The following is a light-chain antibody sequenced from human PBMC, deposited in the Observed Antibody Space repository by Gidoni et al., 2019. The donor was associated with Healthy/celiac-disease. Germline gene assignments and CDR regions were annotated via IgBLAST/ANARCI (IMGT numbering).Light chain of an antibody. J-gene: IGKJ4*01. V-gene: IGKV1-39*01. CDR3: QQSYSTAT. CDR2: AAS. CDR1: QSISSY. Sequence: IQMTQSPSSLSASVGDRVTITCRASQSISSYLNWYQQKPGKAPKLLIYAASSLQSGVPSRFSGSGSGTDFTLTISSLQPEDFATYYCQQSYSTATFGGXTKVEIK.